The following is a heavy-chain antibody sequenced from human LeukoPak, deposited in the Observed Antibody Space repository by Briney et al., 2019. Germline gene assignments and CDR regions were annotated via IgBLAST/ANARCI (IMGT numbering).Heavy chain of an antibody. J-gene: IGHJ2*01. CDR1: GGSISSGDYY. CDR3: ARNLAYCGGDCYSGYWYFDL. Sequence: SQTLSLTCTVSGGSISSGDYYWSWIRQPPGKGLEWIGYIYYSGSTYYNPSLKSRVTISVDTSKNQFSLKLSSVTAADTAVYYCARNLAYCGGDCYSGYWYFDLWCRGTLVTVSS. V-gene: IGHV4-30-4*01. D-gene: IGHD2-21*02. CDR2: IYYSGST.